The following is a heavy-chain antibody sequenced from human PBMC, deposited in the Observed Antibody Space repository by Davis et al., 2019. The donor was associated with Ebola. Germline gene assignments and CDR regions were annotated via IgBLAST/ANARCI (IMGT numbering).Heavy chain of an antibody. D-gene: IGHD5-24*01. CDR3: ARGWLRTGLDI. CDR2: TYYTSKWYN. V-gene: IGHV6-1*01. Sequence: TLSLPCDISGDSVSSNSAAWNWIRPSPSRGLEWLGRTYYTSKWYNHYAASVKSRTTINPDTSKNQFSLQLNSVTPEDTAVYYWARGWLRTGLDIWGQGTMVIVSS. CDR1: GDSVSSNSAA. J-gene: IGHJ3*02.